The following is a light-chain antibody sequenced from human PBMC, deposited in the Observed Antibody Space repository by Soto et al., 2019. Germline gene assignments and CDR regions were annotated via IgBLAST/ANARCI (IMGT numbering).Light chain of an antibody. J-gene: IGLJ2*01. CDR1: SSDVGSYKY. CDR2: EVT. CDR3: SSYTGTTTLVV. Sequence: QSVLTQPASVSGSPGQSITISCTGTSSDVGSYKYVSWYQQHPGKAPKLMIYEVTNRPSGVSNRFSGSKSGNTASLTISGLQAEDEATYYCSSYTGTTTLVVFGGGTKVTVL. V-gene: IGLV2-14*03.